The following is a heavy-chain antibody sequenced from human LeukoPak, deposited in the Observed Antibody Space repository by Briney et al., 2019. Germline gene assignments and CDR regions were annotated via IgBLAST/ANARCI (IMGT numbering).Heavy chain of an antibody. CDR3: AKDPNGDYVGAFDS. CDR2: ITGGGIGT. D-gene: IGHD4-17*01. J-gene: IGHJ3*01. CDR1: GLTFRNHA. Sequence: GGSLRLSCAASGLTFRNHAMTWVRQAPGKGLEWVSSITGGGIGTSYADSVKGRFTVYRDNSKNTLYLQMNSLRAGDTAVYYCAKDPNGDYVGAFDSWGQGTSVTVSS. V-gene: IGHV3-23*01.